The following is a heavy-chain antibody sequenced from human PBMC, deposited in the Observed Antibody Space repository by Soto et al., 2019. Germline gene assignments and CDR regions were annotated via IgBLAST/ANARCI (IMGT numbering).Heavy chain of an antibody. V-gene: IGHV1-3*01. D-gene: IGHD6-19*01. Sequence: ASVKVSCKASGYTFTSYAMHWVRQAPGQRLEWMGWINAGNGNTKYSQKFQGRVTITRDTSASTAYMELSSLRSEDTAVYYCARKGIAVAGRGGYYGMDVWGQGTTVTVSS. CDR2: INAGNGNT. J-gene: IGHJ6*02. CDR1: GYTFTSYA. CDR3: ARKGIAVAGRGGYYGMDV.